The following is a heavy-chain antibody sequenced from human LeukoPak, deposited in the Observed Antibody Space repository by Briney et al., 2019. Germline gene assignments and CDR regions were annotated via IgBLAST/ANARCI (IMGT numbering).Heavy chain of an antibody. CDR2: ISGSGGST. D-gene: IGHD6-13*01. J-gene: IGHJ4*02. V-gene: IGHV3-23*01. Sequence: GGSLRLSCAASGFTFSSYAMSWVRQGPGKGLGWVSAISGSGGSTYYAESVKGRFTTSSDNSKNTLYLQMNSLRAEDTAVYYSAKGAHFIAAAGYFDYWGQGTLVTVSS. CDR3: AKGAHFIAAAGYFDY. CDR1: GFTFSSYA.